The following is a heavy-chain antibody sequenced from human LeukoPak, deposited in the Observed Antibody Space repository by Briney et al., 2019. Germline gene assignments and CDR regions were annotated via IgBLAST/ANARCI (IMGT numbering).Heavy chain of an antibody. V-gene: IGHV3-7*01. CDR2: IKQDQNEK. D-gene: IGHD2-2*01. Sequence: PGGSLRLSCTASEFTFSRYWMTCVRQAPGKGRVWVANIKQDQNEKYYVDSVKGRFTISRDNAKNSLYLQMNSLRAEDTAVYYCARGRVVTENLNYYYYMDVWGKGTTVTVSS. J-gene: IGHJ6*03. CDR3: ARGRVVTENLNYYYYMDV. CDR1: EFTFSRYW.